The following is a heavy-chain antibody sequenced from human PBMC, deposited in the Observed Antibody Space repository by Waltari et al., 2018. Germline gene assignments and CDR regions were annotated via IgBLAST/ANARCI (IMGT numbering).Heavy chain of an antibody. V-gene: IGHV3-30*18. Sequence: QVQLVESGGGVVQPGRSLRLSCAASGFTFSSYGMHWVRQAPGKGLEWVAVISYDGSNKYYADSVKGRFTISRDNSKNTLYLQMNSLRAEDTAVYYCAKDRGDIVLMVYAVDYWGQGTLVTVSS. D-gene: IGHD2-8*01. CDR2: ISYDGSNK. CDR1: GFTFSSYG. J-gene: IGHJ4*02. CDR3: AKDRGDIVLMVYAVDY.